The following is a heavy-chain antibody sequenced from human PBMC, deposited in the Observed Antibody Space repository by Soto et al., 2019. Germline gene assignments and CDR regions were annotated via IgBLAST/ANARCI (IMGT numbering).Heavy chain of an antibody. CDR3: ARERMTTVTTGNGMDV. CDR1: GGSISSGGYY. D-gene: IGHD4-17*01. V-gene: IGHV4-31*03. J-gene: IGHJ6*02. CDR2: IYYSGST. Sequence: QVQLQESGPGLVKPSQTLSLTCTVSGGSISSGGYYWSWIRQHPGKGLEWIGYIYYSGSTYYNPSLKSRVTISVDTSKNQFSLKLSSVTAADTAVYYCARERMTTVTTGNGMDVWGQGTTVTVSS.